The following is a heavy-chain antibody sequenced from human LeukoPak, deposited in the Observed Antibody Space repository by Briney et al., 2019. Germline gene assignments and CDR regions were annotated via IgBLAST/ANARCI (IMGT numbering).Heavy chain of an antibody. Sequence: SETLSLTCAVYGGSFSGYYWSWLRQPPGKGLEWIGEINHSGSTNYNPSLKSRVTISVDTSKNQFSLKLSSVTAADTAVYYCARFTPNYYDTSGYYLRYFDYWGQGTLVTVSS. CDR1: GGSFSGYY. D-gene: IGHD3-22*01. J-gene: IGHJ4*02. CDR2: INHSGST. V-gene: IGHV4-34*01. CDR3: ARFTPNYYDTSGYYLRYFDY.